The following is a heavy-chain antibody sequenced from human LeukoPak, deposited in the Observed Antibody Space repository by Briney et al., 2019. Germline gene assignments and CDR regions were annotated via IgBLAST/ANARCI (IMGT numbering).Heavy chain of an antibody. CDR3: ARGSRRYSRTWYNWFDP. CDR1: GGTFSSYA. Sequence: SVKVSCKASGGTFSSYAISWVRQAPGQGLEWMGGIIPIFGTANYAQKFQGRVTITTDESTSTAYMELSSLRSEDTAVYYCARGSRRYSRTWYNWFDPWGQGTLVTVSS. J-gene: IGHJ5*02. CDR2: IIPIFGTA. V-gene: IGHV1-69*05. D-gene: IGHD3-9*01.